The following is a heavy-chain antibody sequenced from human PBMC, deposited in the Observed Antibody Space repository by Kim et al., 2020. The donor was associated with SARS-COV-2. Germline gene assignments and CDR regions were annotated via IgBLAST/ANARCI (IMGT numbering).Heavy chain of an antibody. CDR2: INHNGST. CDR3: ARGRGYSYGLNNDY. J-gene: IGHJ4*02. V-gene: IGHV4-34*01. CDR1: GGSFSGYY. Sequence: SETLSLTCAVYGGSFSGYYWSWIRQPPGKGLEWIGEINHNGSTNYNPSLKSRVTISVDTSKNQFSLKLSSVTAADTAVYYCARGRGYSYGLNNDYWGQGTLVTVSS. D-gene: IGHD5-18*01.